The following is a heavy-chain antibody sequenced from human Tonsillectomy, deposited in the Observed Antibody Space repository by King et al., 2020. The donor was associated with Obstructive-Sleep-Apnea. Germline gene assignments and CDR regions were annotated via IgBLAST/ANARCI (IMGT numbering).Heavy chain of an antibody. CDR3: ARGREYNSGGPLDY. V-gene: IGHV3-74*01. Sequence: VQLVESGGGLVQPGGSLRLSCAASGFTFSSYWMHWVRQPPGKGLVGVSHINSDESSTTYADSVRGRITISRDNAKNTLYLQMNSLRPEETAVYYCARGREYNSGGPLDYGGQGTLVTVSS. D-gene: IGHD4-23*01. CDR1: GFTFSSYW. CDR2: INSDESST. J-gene: IGHJ4*02.